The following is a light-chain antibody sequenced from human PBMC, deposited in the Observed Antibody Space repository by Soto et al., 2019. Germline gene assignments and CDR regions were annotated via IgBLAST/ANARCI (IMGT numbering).Light chain of an antibody. V-gene: IGKV1-5*03. CDR3: QQYDRSPYT. J-gene: IGKJ2*01. CDR2: KAA. Sequence: DIKMTQSPSTLSSSIGERVIITCRASQSINSWLVWYQQKQGEAPTLLIHKAATLESGVPSRFIGSESGTEFTLTISSLQPEDFAIYYCQQYDRSPYTFGQGTKLEIK. CDR1: QSINSW.